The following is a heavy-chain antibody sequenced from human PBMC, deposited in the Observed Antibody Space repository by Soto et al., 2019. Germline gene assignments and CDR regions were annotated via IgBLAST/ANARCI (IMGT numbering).Heavy chain of an antibody. V-gene: IGHV4-30-2*01. CDR2: IYHSGST. D-gene: IGHD2-2*01. CDR1: GGSISRGGYS. J-gene: IGHJ5*02. CDR3: ARVPDR. Sequence: SETLSLTCAVSGGSISRGGYSWSWIRQPPGKGLEWIGYIYHSGSTYYNPSLKSRVTISVDRSKNQFSLKLSSVTAADTPVYYCARVPDRWGQGTLVT.